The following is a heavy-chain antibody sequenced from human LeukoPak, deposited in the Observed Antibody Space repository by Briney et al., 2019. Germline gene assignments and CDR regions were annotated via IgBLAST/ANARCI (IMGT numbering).Heavy chain of an antibody. D-gene: IGHD2-21*01. CDR2: ISSSSSYI. CDR3: ARDNIPGDYYYYGMDV. J-gene: IGHJ6*02. Sequence: GGSLRLSCAASGFTFSSSAMSWVRQAPGKGLEWVSSISSSSSYIYYADSVKGRFTISRDNAKNSLYLQMNSLRAEDTAVYYCARDNIPGDYYYYGMDVWAKGPRSPSP. V-gene: IGHV3-21*01. CDR1: GFTFSSSA.